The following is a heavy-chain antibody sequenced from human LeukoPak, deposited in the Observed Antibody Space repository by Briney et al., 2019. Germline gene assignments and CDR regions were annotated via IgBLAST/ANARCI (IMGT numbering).Heavy chain of an antibody. CDR3: ARRKAADYRDAFDV. CDR1: GFTFTSYW. CDR2: IKEDGSEK. D-gene: IGHD6-13*01. Sequence: GGSLRLSCAASGFTFTSYWMSWVRQAPGKGLEWVANIKEDGSEKYYVDSVKGRFTISRDNAKNSVSLQMNSLRVEDTAVYYCARRKAADYRDAFDVWGLGTVVTVSS. J-gene: IGHJ3*01. V-gene: IGHV3-7*03.